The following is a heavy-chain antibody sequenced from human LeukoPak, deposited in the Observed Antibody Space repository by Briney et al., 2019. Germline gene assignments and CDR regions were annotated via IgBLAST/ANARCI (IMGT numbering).Heavy chain of an antibody. V-gene: IGHV1-2*02. J-gene: IGHJ4*02. CDR1: EYTFTGYY. CDR2: INPNSGAT. CDR3: ARDNKREQWLASGADY. D-gene: IGHD6-19*01. Sequence: ASVKVSCKASEYTFTGYYMHWVRQAPGQGLEWMGWINPNSGATSYAQKFQGRVTLTRDPSITTASLNLSRLTSHDTAIYYCARDNKREQWLASGADYWGQGSLVTVSS.